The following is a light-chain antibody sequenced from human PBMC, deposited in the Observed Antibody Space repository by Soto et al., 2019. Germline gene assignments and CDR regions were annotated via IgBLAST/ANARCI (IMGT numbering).Light chain of an antibody. CDR1: QSISTY. V-gene: IGKV1-39*01. J-gene: IGKJ2*01. Sequence: DIQVTQSPSSLSASVGDRVTLSCRASQSISTYLNWYQQRPGKAPRLLIYAASILESGVPSRFGGSGSGSEFTLTTSSLQPDDSATYYCQQSYRIPPTFGQGAKLEI. CDR2: AAS. CDR3: QQSYRIPPT.